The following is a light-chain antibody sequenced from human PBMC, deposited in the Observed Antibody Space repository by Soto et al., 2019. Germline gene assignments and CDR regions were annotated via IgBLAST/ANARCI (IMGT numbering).Light chain of an antibody. Sequence: QSVLTQPPSVSAAPGQKVTISCSGSSSNIGNNYVSWYQQLPGTAPKLLIYDNNKRPSGIPHRFSGSKSGTSATLGITGLQTGDEADYYCGTWDSSLSVWVFGGGTKLTVL. V-gene: IGLV1-51*01. CDR3: GTWDSSLSVWV. CDR1: SSNIGNNY. CDR2: DNN. J-gene: IGLJ3*02.